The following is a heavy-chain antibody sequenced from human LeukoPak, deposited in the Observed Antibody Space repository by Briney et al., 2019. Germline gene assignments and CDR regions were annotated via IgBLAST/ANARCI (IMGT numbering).Heavy chain of an antibody. CDR3: ARDIAVAPNWFDP. D-gene: IGHD6-19*01. CDR1: GGSISTYY. J-gene: IGHJ5*02. CDR2: IYTSGST. Sequence: SETLSLTCTVSGGSISTYYWSWIRQPAGKGLEWIGRIYTSGSTNYNPSLKSRVTMSVDTSKNQFSLKLSSVTAADTAVYYCARDIAVAPNWFDPGAREPWSPSPQ. V-gene: IGHV4-4*07.